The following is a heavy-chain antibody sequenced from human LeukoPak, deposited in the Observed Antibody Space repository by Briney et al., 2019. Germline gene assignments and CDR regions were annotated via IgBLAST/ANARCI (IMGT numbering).Heavy chain of an antibody. CDR1: GYTFTGYY. CDR3: ARDLSAGNGEFDY. D-gene: IGHD6-13*01. J-gene: IGHJ4*02. Sequence: ASVKVSCKASGYTFTGYYMHWVRQAPGQGLEWMGWINPNSGGTNYAQKFQGRVTMTRDTSISTAYMELSRLRSDDTAVYYCARDLSAGNGEFDYWGQGTLVTVSS. CDR2: INPNSGGT. V-gene: IGHV1-2*02.